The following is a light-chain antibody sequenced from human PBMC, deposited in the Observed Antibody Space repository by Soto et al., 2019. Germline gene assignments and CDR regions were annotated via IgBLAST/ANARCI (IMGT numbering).Light chain of an antibody. CDR1: SSNIGSNY. CDR2: RNN. Sequence: QSVLTQPPSASGTPGQRVTISCSGSSSNIGSNYVYWYQQLPGTAPKLLIYRNNQRPSGVPDRFSGSKSGTSASLAISGLRSEDEADYYCAAWDDSLSGFYVSGTGTKVTVL. CDR3: AAWDDSLSGFYV. J-gene: IGLJ1*01. V-gene: IGLV1-47*01.